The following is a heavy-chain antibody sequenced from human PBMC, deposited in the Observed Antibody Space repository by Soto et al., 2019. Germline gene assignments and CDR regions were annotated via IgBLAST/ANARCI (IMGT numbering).Heavy chain of an antibody. CDR2: IYYSGST. CDR3: ARLLQYLRYFDY. CDR1: GGSISSSSYY. J-gene: IGHJ4*02. Sequence: SETLSLTCTVSGGSISSSSYYWGWIRQPPGKGLEWIGSIYYSGSTYYNPSLKSRVTISVDTSKNQFSLKLSSVTAADTAVYYCARLLQYLRYFDYWGQGTLVTVSS. D-gene: IGHD1-1*01. V-gene: IGHV4-39*01.